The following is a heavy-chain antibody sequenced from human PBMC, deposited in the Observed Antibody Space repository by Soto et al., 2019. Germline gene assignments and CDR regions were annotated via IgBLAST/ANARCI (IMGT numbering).Heavy chain of an antibody. V-gene: IGHV1-8*01. J-gene: IGHJ6*02. CDR1: GYTFTRYD. D-gene: IGHD6-13*01. CDR3: ARGIGYSSSWYSAYYYYGMDV. Sequence: ASVKVSGKASGYTFTRYDNNWVRQATGQRLEWMGWMNPNRGNTGYAQKFQGRVTMTRNTSISTAYMELSSLRSEDTAVYYCARGIGYSSSWYSAYYYYGMDVWGQGTTVTSP. CDR2: MNPNRGNT.